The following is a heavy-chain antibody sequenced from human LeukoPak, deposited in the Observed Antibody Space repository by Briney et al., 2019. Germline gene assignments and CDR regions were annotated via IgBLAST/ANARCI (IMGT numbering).Heavy chain of an antibody. D-gene: IGHD6-13*01. J-gene: IGHJ6*03. CDR2: INPNSGGT. V-gene: IGHV1-2*02. CDR3: ARVGYSSSWYSSYYYYYYMDV. Sequence: ASVKVSCKASGYTFTGYYMHWVRQAPGQGLEWMGWINPNSGGTSYAQKLQGRVTMTTDTSTSTAYMELRSLRSDDTAVYYCARVGYSSSWYSSYYYYYYMDVWGKGTTVTVSS. CDR1: GYTFTGYY.